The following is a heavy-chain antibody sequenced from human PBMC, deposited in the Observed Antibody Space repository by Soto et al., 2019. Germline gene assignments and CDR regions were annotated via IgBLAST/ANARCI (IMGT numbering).Heavy chain of an antibody. Sequence: SETLSLTCAVYGGSFSGYYWSWIRQPPGKGLEWIGEINHSGSTNYNPSLKSRVTISADTSKNQFSLKLSSVTAADTAVYYCARERYWAYYYGSGSYSGMDVWGQGTTVTGSS. D-gene: IGHD3-10*01. CDR2: INHSGST. J-gene: IGHJ6*02. CDR3: ARERYWAYYYGSGSYSGMDV. CDR1: GGSFSGYY. V-gene: IGHV4-34*01.